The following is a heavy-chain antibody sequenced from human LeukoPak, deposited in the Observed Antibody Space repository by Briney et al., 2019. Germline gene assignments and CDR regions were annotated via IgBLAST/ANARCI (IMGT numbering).Heavy chain of an antibody. V-gene: IGHV3-74*01. CDR1: GFTFSSHW. Sequence: GGSLRLSCAASGFTFSSHWMHWVRQAPGKGLVWVSFINNDGGVTSYADSVKGRFTISSDSGKNTLYLQMTSLRAEDTAMYYCARGGQGAVDYWGPGALVTVSS. D-gene: IGHD3-16*01. CDR2: INNDGGVT. J-gene: IGHJ4*02. CDR3: ARGGQGAVDY.